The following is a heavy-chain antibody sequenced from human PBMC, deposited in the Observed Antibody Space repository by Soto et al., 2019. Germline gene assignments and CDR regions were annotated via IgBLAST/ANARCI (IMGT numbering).Heavy chain of an antibody. D-gene: IGHD2-15*01. CDR2: ISAYNGNT. CDR1: GYTFTSYG. J-gene: IGHJ4*02. CDR3: ARSVVVVAATASWDY. Sequence: QVQLVQSGAEVKKPGASVKVSCKASGYTFTSYGISWVRQAPGQGLEWMGWISAYNGNTNYAQKLQGRVTMTTETSKSKAYMELRSLRSDDTAVYYCARSVVVVAATASWDYWGQGTLVTVSS. V-gene: IGHV1-18*04.